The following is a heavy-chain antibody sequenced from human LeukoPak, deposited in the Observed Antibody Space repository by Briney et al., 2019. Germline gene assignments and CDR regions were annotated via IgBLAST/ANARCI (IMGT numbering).Heavy chain of an antibody. Sequence: SETLSLTCTVFGGSISSSSYYLGWIRQPPGKGLEWIGSIYSSGSTNFNPSLKSRVTISVDTSKNQFSLNLSSMTAADTAVYYCARGPSNSSTVDYWGQGTRVAVSS. CDR3: ARGPSNSSTVDY. CDR2: IYSSGST. J-gene: IGHJ4*02. V-gene: IGHV4-39*07. D-gene: IGHD2/OR15-2a*01. CDR1: GGSISSSSYY.